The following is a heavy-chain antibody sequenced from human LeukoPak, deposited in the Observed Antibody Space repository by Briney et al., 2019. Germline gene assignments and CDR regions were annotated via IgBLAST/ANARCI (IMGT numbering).Heavy chain of an antibody. D-gene: IGHD5-18*01. J-gene: IGHJ6*03. Sequence: PSETLSLTCTVSGGSISSSSYYWGWIRQPPGKGLEWIGRIYYSGSTYYTPSLKSRVTISVDTSKNQFSLKLSSVTAADTAVYYCARDLGGYSYTYYYYYMDVWGKGTTVTVSS. CDR3: ARDLGGYSYTYYYYYMDV. CDR1: GGSISSSSYY. CDR2: IYYSGST. V-gene: IGHV4-39*07.